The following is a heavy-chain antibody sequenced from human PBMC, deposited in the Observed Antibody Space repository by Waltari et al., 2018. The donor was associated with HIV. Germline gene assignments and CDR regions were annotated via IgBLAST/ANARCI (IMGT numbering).Heavy chain of an antibody. Sequence: QVQVQESGPGLVKPSETLSLTFTVSGAPISGYYWSWIRQSAGGGLEWIGRVYTSGTLNYNPSLKSRVTMSRDTSKNQFSLKLTSVTAADTATYYCAGRDYWGQGILVTVSS. CDR2: VYTSGTL. V-gene: IGHV4-4*07. CDR3: AGRDY. CDR1: GAPISGYY. J-gene: IGHJ4*02.